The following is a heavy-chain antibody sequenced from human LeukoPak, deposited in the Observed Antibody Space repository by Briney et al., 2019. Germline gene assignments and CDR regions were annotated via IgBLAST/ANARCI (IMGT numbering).Heavy chain of an antibody. CDR1: GYTFTSYY. V-gene: IGHV1-46*01. J-gene: IGHJ6*02. CDR2: INPSGGST. Sequence: ASVKVSCKASGYTFTSYYMHWVRQAPGQGLEWMGIINPSGGSTSYAQKFQGRVTMTRDTSTSTVYMELSSLRSDDTAVYYCARDQYCGGDCYKLGYYYYGMDVWGQGTTVTVSS. CDR3: ARDQYCGGDCYKLGYYYYGMDV. D-gene: IGHD2-21*02.